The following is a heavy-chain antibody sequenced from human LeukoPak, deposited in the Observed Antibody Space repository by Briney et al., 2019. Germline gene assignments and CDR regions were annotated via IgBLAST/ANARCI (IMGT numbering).Heavy chain of an antibody. J-gene: IGHJ3*02. CDR2: ISGRSSTI. CDR3: ASQQLWAFDI. D-gene: IGHD6-13*01. CDR1: GFTFSDYS. Sequence: GGSLRLSCAASGFTFSDYSMNWVRQAPGKGLERISYISGRSSTIYYADSVKGRFTISRDNAKNSLYLQMDSLRAEDTAVYYCASQQLWAFDIWGQGTMVTVSS. V-gene: IGHV3-48*04.